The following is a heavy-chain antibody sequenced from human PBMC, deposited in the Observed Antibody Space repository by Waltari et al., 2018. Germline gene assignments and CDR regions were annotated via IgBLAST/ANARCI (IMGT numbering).Heavy chain of an antibody. V-gene: IGHV3-74*01. CDR2: SNSDGSTT. D-gene: IGHD6-19*01. Sequence: EVQLVESGGGLVQPGGSLRLSCAASGFTFSSYWMHWVRQAPGKGLVVVSRSNSDGSTTTYADSVKGRFTISRDNAKNTLYLQMNSLRAEDTAVYYCARWISGWYVLRFDPWGQGTLVTVSS. CDR1: GFTFSSYW. CDR3: ARWISGWYVLRFDP. J-gene: IGHJ5*02.